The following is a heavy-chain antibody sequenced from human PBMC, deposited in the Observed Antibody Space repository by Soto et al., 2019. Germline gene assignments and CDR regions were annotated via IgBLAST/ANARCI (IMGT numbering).Heavy chain of an antibody. D-gene: IGHD3-3*01. CDR3: ARVGTYYDFWSGFSNFDY. J-gene: IGHJ4*02. CDR1: GGSISSYY. CDR2: IYYSGST. Sequence: TLSLTCTVSGGSISSYYWSWIRQPPGKGLEWIGYIYYSGSTNYNPSLKSRVTISVDTSKNQFSLKLSSVTAADTAVYYCARVGTYYDFWSGFSNFDYWGQGTLVTVSS. V-gene: IGHV4-59*01.